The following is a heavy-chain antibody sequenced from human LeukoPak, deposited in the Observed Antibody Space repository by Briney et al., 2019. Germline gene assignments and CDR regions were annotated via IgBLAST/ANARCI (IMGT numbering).Heavy chain of an antibody. D-gene: IGHD5-12*01. J-gene: IGHJ5*02. Sequence: PGGSLRLSCSASGTAFRTYAMHWVRQPPGKGLYYVSAISINGGSTYYADSVRGSFTISRDNSKNTLYLQMSSLRPDDTAVYYCVRTYDENPLGWFDPWGQGTLVTVSS. CDR2: ISINGGST. CDR3: VRTYDENPLGWFDP. V-gene: IGHV3-64D*06. CDR1: GTAFRTYA.